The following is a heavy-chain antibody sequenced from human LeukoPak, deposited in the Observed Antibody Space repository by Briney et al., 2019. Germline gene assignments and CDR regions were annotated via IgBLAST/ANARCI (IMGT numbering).Heavy chain of an antibody. CDR2: IYYSGST. CDR1: GGSISSSSYS. V-gene: IGHV4-39*01. D-gene: IGHD1-1*01. CDR3: ARQDEAAGYACFDP. J-gene: IGHJ5*02. Sequence: PSETLSLTCTVSGGSISSSSYSWGWIRQPPGKGLEWIGSIYYSGSTYYNPSLKSRVTISVDTSKNQFSLKLSSVTAADTAVYYCARQDEAAGYACFDPWGQGTLVTVSS.